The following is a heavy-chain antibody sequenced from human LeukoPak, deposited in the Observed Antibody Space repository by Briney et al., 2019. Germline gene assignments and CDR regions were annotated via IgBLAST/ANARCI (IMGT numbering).Heavy chain of an antibody. D-gene: IGHD3-10*01. Sequence: GASVKVSCKASGYTFTGYYMHWVRQAPGQGLEWMGWINPNSGGTNYAQKFQGRVTMTRDTSISTAYMELSRLRSDDTAVYYCARGALWFGELSSYYYYMDVWGKGTTVTISS. CDR1: GYTFTGYY. J-gene: IGHJ6*03. CDR2: INPNSGGT. CDR3: ARGALWFGELSSYYYYMDV. V-gene: IGHV1-2*02.